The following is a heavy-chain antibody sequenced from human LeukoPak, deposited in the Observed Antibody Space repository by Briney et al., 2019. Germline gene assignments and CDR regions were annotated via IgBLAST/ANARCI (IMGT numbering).Heavy chain of an antibody. V-gene: IGHV4-59*01. CDR1: GGSFSGYF. CDR3: ARVSRGNSVGGDY. D-gene: IGHD4-23*01. J-gene: IGHJ4*02. CDR2: IYYSGST. Sequence: SETLSLTCAVYGGSFSGYFWSWIRQPPGKGLEWIGYIYYSGSTNYNPSLKSRVTISLDTSKNQFSLKLSSVTAADTAMYYCARVSRGNSVGGDYWGQGTLVTVSS.